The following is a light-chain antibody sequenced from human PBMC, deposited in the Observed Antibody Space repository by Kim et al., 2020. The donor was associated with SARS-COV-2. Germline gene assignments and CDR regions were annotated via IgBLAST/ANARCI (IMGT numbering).Light chain of an antibody. CDR2: GKN. Sequence: SSELTQDPAVSVALGPTVRITCQGDSLRKYYATWYQQKPGQAPVLLISGKNNRPSGIPDRFSGSSSGNTASLTIAGAQAEDEADYYGNSRDTSHFVIFGGGTQLTVL. J-gene: IGLJ2*01. CDR1: SLRKYY. V-gene: IGLV3-19*01. CDR3: NSRDTSHFVI.